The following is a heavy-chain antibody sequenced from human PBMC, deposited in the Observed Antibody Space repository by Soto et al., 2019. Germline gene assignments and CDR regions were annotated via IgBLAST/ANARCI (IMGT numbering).Heavy chain of an antibody. CDR1: GGSISSYY. J-gene: IGHJ6*02. D-gene: IGHD3-10*01. CDR3: ARANFSTWFGGHYGMDV. CDR2: IYTSGST. Sequence: SETLSLTCTVSGGSISSYYWSWIRQPAGKGLEWIGRIYTSGSTNYNPSLKSRVTMSVDTSKNQFSLKLSSVTAADTAVYYCARANFSTWFGGHYGMDVWGQGTTVTVYS. V-gene: IGHV4-4*07.